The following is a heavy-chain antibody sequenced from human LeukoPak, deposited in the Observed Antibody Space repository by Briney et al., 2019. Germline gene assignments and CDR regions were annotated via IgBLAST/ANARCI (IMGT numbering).Heavy chain of an antibody. CDR3: AREHKSYGDYPYYFDS. CDR2: INKKGGT. J-gene: IGHJ4*02. D-gene: IGHD4-17*01. V-gene: IGHV4-30-4*01. CDR1: SDSISSGDYY. Sequence: SETLSLTCTVSSDSISSGDYYWSWIRQPAGKGLEFIGYINKKGGTFYNPPLKSRVSISIDTSKNQFSLKLTSVTAADTAVYFCAREHKSYGDYPYYFDSWGQGALVTVSS.